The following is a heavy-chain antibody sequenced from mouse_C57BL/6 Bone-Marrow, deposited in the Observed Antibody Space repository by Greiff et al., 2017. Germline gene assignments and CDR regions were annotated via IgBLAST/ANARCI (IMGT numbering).Heavy chain of an antibody. CDR3: VSYYYGSSEFAY. Sequence: LVESGPELVKPGASVKISCKASGYSFTGYYMHWVKQSHGNILDWIGYIYPYNGVSSYNQKFKGKATLTVDKSSSTAYMELRRLTSEDSAVYYCVSYYYGSSEFAYWGQGTLVTVSA. D-gene: IGHD1-1*01. CDR2: IYPYNGVS. CDR1: GYSFTGYY. V-gene: IGHV1-31*01. J-gene: IGHJ3*01.